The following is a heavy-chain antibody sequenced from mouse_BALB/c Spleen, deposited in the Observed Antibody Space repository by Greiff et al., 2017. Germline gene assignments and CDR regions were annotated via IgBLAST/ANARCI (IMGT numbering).Heavy chain of an antibody. CDR1: GFTFSSYA. CDR3: ARGHGPFAY. J-gene: IGHJ3*01. Sequence: EVQLVESGGGLVKPGGSLKLSCAASGFTFSSYAMSWVRQTPEKRLEWVASISSGGSTYYPDSVKGRFTISRDNARNILYLQMSSLRSEDTAMYYCARGHGPFAYWGQGTLVTVSA. D-gene: IGHD1-1*01. CDR2: ISSGGST. V-gene: IGHV5-6-5*01.